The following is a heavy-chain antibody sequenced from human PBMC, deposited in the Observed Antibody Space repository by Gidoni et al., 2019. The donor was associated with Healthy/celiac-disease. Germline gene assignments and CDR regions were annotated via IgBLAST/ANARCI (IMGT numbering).Heavy chain of an antibody. J-gene: IGHJ4*02. V-gene: IGHV3-23*01. CDR3: AKNSGYDPLYFDY. D-gene: IGHD5-12*01. CDR1: GFPFSSYA. Sequence: EVQLLESGGGLVQPGGSLRLSCAAYGFPFSSYAMSWVRQAPGKGLEWVSAIRGSGGSTYYADSVKGRFTISRDNSKNTLYLQMNSLRAEDTAVYYCAKNSGYDPLYFDYWGQGTLVTVSS. CDR2: IRGSGGST.